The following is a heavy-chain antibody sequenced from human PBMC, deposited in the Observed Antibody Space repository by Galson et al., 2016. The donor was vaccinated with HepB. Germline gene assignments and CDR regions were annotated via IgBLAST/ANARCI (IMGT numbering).Heavy chain of an antibody. Sequence: QSGAEVKKPGESLRISCKGSGYSSSNHYINWVRQMPGKGLEWMGRIDPSDSDTDYSPSFQGHVIISVDKSIGTAHLQWSSLKVSDTAIYYCARQTVRYYYGMDVWGQGTTVSVSS. D-gene: IGHD4-17*01. J-gene: IGHJ6*02. V-gene: IGHV5-10-1*01. CDR2: IDPSDSDT. CDR3: ARQTVRYYYGMDV. CDR1: GYSSSNHY.